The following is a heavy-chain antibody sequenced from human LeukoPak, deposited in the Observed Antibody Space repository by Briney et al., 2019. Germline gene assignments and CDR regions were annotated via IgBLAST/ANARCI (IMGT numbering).Heavy chain of an antibody. J-gene: IGHJ6*03. Sequence: GGSLRLSCAASGFTFSSYSMNWVRQAPGKGLEWVSSISSSSNYIYYADSVKGRVTISRDNAKDSLYLQMNSLRAEDTAVYYCARYYDFWSSYSSYYYMDVWGKGTTVTVSS. CDR1: GFTFSSYS. V-gene: IGHV3-21*01. CDR2: ISSSSNYI. CDR3: ARYYDFWSSYSSYYYMDV. D-gene: IGHD3-3*01.